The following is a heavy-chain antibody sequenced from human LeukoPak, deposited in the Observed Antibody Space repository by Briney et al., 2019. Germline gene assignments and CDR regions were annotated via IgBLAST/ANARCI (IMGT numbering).Heavy chain of an antibody. D-gene: IGHD3-9*01. J-gene: IGHJ4*02. CDR2: INPNSGGT. Sequence: GASVKVSCKASGYTFTGYYMHWVRQAPGQGLEWMGWINPNSGGTNYAQKFQGRVTMTRDTSISTAYMELSRLRSDDTAVYYCARVYYDILTGRNGPLGYWGQGTLVTVSS. CDR1: GYTFTGYY. V-gene: IGHV1-2*02. CDR3: ARVYYDILTGRNGPLGY.